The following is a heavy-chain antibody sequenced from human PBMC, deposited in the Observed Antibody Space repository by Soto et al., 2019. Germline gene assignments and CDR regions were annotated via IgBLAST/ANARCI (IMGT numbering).Heavy chain of an antibody. J-gene: IGHJ6*03. V-gene: IGHV4-31*03. D-gene: IGHD3-10*01. Sequence: QVQLQESGPGLVKPSQTLSLICSVSGGSISSGSKYWSWIRQHPGKGLEWIGYIYYTGNTDYNPSLKSRVTISVDPSMHHFSLTLSSVTAADTAVYYCTLGYYGSGPYDYYYYVDVWGKGNTVTVSS. CDR3: TLGYYGSGPYDYYYYVDV. CDR1: GGSISSGSKY. CDR2: IYYTGNT.